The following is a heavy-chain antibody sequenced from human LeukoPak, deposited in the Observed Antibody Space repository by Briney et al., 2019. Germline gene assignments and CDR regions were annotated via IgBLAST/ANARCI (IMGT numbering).Heavy chain of an antibody. V-gene: IGHV1-2*06. CDR1: GYTFTGYH. CDR2: INPNSGDT. J-gene: IGHJ4*02. D-gene: IGHD2-2*01. CDR3: ARDYCSSTSCLFVY. Sequence: ASVKVSCKASGYTFTGYHLHGVRQAPGQGLGCMGRINPNSGDTNNAQKFQGRVTMTRDTSISTAYMDLSRLTSDDTAVYYCARDYCSSTSCLFVYWGQGTLVTVSS.